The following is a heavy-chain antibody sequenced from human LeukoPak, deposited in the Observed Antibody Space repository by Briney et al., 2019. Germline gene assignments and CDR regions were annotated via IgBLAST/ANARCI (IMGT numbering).Heavy chain of an antibody. CDR2: IYYSGST. D-gene: IGHD2-15*01. CDR1: GGSISSYY. V-gene: IGHV4-59*08. Sequence: SETLSLTCTVSGGSISSYYWSWIRQPPGKGLEWIGYIYYSGSTNYNPSLKSRVTISVDTYKNQFSLKLSSVTAADTAVYYCARQLQGGYFDYWGQGTLVTVSS. CDR3: ARQLQGGYFDY. J-gene: IGHJ4*02.